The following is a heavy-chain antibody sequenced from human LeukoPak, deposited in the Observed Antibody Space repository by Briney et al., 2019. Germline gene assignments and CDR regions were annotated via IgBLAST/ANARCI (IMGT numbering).Heavy chain of an antibody. CDR2: IRFDGNNK. Sequence: GGSLRLSCAASGFTFSSYGMHWVRQAPGKGLDWVAFIRFDGNNKYYADSVKGRFTISRDNAKNSLYLQMNSLRVEDTALYYCAKDRGGSSELGDAFDVWGQGTMVRVSS. V-gene: IGHV3-30*02. CDR1: GFTFSSYG. CDR3: AKDRGGSSELGDAFDV. J-gene: IGHJ3*01. D-gene: IGHD1-26*01.